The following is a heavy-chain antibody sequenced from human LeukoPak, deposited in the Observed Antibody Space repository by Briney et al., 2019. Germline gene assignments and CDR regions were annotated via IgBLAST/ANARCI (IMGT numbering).Heavy chain of an antibody. Sequence: SETLSLTCTVSGYSISSGYYWGWIRQPPGKGLEWIGSIYYSGSTYYKSSLKSRVTISVDTSKNQFSLKLSSVTAADTAVYYCARLLGNTIEGIFDYWGQGTLVTVSS. D-gene: IGHD3-10*01. CDR3: ARLLGNTIEGIFDY. CDR1: GYSISSGYY. V-gene: IGHV4-38-2*02. J-gene: IGHJ4*02. CDR2: IYYSGST.